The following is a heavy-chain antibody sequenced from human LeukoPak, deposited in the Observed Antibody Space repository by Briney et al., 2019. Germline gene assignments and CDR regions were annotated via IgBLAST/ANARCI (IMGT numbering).Heavy chain of an antibody. D-gene: IGHD3-22*01. CDR1: GFTFSSYA. CDR2: ISGSGGST. Sequence: GGSLRLSCAASGFTFSSYAMSWVRQAPGKGLEWVSAISGSGGSTYYADSVKGRFTISRDNFKNTLYLQMNSLRAEDTAVYYCAKDYYDPLVYYYYMDVWGKGTTVTVSS. J-gene: IGHJ6*03. CDR3: AKDYYDPLVYYYYMDV. V-gene: IGHV3-23*01.